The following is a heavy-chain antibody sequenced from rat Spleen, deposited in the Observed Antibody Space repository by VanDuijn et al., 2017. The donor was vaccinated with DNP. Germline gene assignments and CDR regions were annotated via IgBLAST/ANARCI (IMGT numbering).Heavy chain of an antibody. D-gene: IGHD1-9*01. Sequence: EVKLVESGGGLVQPGRSLKLSCVASGFTFSNYYMAWVRQAPTKGLELVAYLSTGGGNTYYRDSVKGRFTISRDNAKNSQYLQVDSLRSEDTATYYCATAPPLYYGYTLFDYWGQGVMVTVSS. CDR2: LSTGGGNT. CDR1: GFTFSNYY. J-gene: IGHJ2*01. CDR3: ATAPPLYYGYTLFDY. V-gene: IGHV5S13*01.